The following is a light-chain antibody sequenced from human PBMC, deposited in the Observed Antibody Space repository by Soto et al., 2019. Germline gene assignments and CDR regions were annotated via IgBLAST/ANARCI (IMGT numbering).Light chain of an antibody. Sequence: SALTQPASVSGSPGQSITISCTGTSSDVGGYNYVSWYQQHPGKAPKLMIYEVSNRPSGVSNRFSGSKSGNTASLTISGLQAEDEADYYCSSYTSSSTYVLGTGTKSPS. V-gene: IGLV2-14*01. CDR2: EVS. J-gene: IGLJ1*01. CDR3: SSYTSSSTYV. CDR1: SSDVGGYNY.